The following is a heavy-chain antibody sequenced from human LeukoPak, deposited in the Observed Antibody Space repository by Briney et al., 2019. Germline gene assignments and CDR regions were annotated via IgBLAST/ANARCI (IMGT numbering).Heavy chain of an antibody. CDR3: ARDLENSSGWYSLYYYYGMDV. Sequence: PGGSLRLSCAASGFTFSSYAMHWARQAPGKGLEWVAVISYDGSNKYYADSVKGRFTISRDNSKNTLYLQMNSLRAEDTAVYYCARDLENSSGWYSLYYYYGMDVWGQGTTVTVSS. CDR1: GFTFSSYA. J-gene: IGHJ6*02. CDR2: ISYDGSNK. V-gene: IGHV3-30-3*01. D-gene: IGHD6-19*01.